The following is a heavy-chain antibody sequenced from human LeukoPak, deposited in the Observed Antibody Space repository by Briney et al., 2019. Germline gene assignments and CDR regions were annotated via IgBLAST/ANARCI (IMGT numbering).Heavy chain of an antibody. V-gene: IGHV3-48*02. CDR2: ITTSGNTI. Sequence: GGSLTLSCVVSGITFSGYSMIWVRPAPGKGLEWLSFITTSGNTIFYEESVKDRFTISRDNAKKSLYLQMNSLREEDTAVYYCARVGGATAVTMYFEYWGQGTLVTVTS. CDR1: GITFSGYS. J-gene: IGHJ4*02. D-gene: IGHD1-26*01. CDR3: ARVGGATAVTMYFEY.